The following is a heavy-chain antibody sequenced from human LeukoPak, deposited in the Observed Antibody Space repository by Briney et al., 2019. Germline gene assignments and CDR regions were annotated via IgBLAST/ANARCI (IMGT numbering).Heavy chain of an antibody. D-gene: IGHD1-26*01. CDR1: GGSISSGDYY. CDR3: AREGGSYRNFDY. V-gene: IGHV4-30-4*08. CDR2: IYYSGST. J-gene: IGHJ4*02. Sequence: PSETLSLTCTVSGGSISSGDYYWSWIRQPPGKGLEWIGYIYYSGSTYYNPSPKSRVTISVDTSKNQFSLKLSSVTAADTAVYYYAREGGSYRNFDYWGQGTLVTVSS.